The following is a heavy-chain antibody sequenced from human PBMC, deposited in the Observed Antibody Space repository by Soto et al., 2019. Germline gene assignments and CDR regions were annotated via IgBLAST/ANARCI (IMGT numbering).Heavy chain of an antibody. CDR1: GFTLSTYA. Sequence: GGSLRLSCAASGFTLSTYAMTWVRQAPGKGLEWVSGVSESGTGTFYADSVRGRFTVSRDNSKNTVYLQMSSLRAEDTATYYCAKGGRRRGSYPPLDHWGQGTLVTVSS. CDR2: VSESGTGT. J-gene: IGHJ4*02. V-gene: IGHV3-23*01. D-gene: IGHD1-26*01. CDR3: AKGGRRRGSYPPLDH.